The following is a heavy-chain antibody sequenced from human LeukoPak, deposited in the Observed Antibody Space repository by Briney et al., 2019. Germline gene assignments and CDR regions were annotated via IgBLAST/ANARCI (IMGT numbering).Heavy chain of an antibody. CDR3: AKDDGYSSSPTSF. V-gene: IGHV3-23*01. Sequence: GGSLRLSCAASGFTFSSYAMSWVRRAPGKGLEWVSAISGSGGSTYYADSVKGRFTISRDNSKNTLYLQMNSLRAEDTAVYYCAKDDGYSSSPTSFWGQGTLVTVSS. J-gene: IGHJ4*02. CDR2: ISGSGGST. CDR1: GFTFSSYA. D-gene: IGHD6-6*01.